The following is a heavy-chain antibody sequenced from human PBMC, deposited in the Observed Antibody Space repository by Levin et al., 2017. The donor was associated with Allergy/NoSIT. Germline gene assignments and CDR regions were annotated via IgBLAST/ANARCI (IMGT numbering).Heavy chain of an antibody. D-gene: IGHD6-19*01. CDR3: AKRVLAVTGLDAFDI. CDR2: ISASGGTT. J-gene: IGHJ3*02. Sequence: GESLKISCAASGFTFSSYAMSWVRQAPGKGLEWVSTISASGGTTYLADSVKGRFTISRDNSKNTLFLQTNSLRAEDTAVYYCAKRVLAVTGLDAFDIWGQGTMVTVSS. V-gene: IGHV3-23*01. CDR1: GFTFSSYA.